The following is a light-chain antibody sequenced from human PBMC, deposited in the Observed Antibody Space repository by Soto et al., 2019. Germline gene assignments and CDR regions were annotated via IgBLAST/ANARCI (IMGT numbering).Light chain of an antibody. V-gene: IGKV3-11*01. CDR3: QQRSNWPPWT. CDR2: DAS. J-gene: IGKJ1*01. Sequence: EIVLTQSPATLSLSPGERATLSCRASQSVANSLAWYQQKPGQAPRLLIYDASNRATDIPARFSGSGSGTDFTLTISSLEPEDFAVYFCQQRSNWPPWTFGQGTKVEI. CDR1: QSVANS.